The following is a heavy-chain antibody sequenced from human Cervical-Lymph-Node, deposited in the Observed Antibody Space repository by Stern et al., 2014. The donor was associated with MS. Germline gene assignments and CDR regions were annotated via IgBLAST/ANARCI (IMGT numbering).Heavy chain of an antibody. V-gene: IGHV3-66*02. Sequence: EDQLVESGGGLVQPGGSLRLSCAASGFSVSSNYMSWVRQPPGKGLEWVSVIYSGSGGSTYYADSVKGRFTVSRDNSKNTLYLQMNSLRADDTAVYYCAREYSGGWYYFDFWGQGTLVTVSS. CDR2: IYSGSGGST. J-gene: IGHJ4*02. CDR3: AREYSGGWYYFDF. CDR1: GFSVSSNY. D-gene: IGHD6-19*01.